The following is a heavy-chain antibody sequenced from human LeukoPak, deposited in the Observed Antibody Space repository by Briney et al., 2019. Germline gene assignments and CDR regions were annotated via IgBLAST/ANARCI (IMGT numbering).Heavy chain of an antibody. CDR3: ARVVGITVAFDI. J-gene: IGHJ3*02. V-gene: IGHV1-2*02. CDR1: GYTFTGYY. D-gene: IGHD2-15*01. CDR2: INPNSGGT. Sequence: HRASVKVSCKASGYTFTGYYMHWVRQAPGQGLEWMGWINPNSGGTNYAQKFQGRVTMTRDTSISTAYMELSRLRSDDTAVYYCARVVGITVAFDIWGQETVVTVSS.